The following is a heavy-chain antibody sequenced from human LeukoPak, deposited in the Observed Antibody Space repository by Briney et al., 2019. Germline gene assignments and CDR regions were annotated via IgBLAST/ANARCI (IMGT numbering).Heavy chain of an antibody. J-gene: IGHJ4*02. Sequence: QTLSLTCALSGDSVSSNSAAWNWIRQSPSRGLEWLGRTYYRSKWYNGYAVSVKSRVTINPDTSKNQFSLQLNSVTPEDTAVYYCARVFSSAYNTSFDYWGQGTLVTVSS. CDR2: TYYRSKWYN. CDR3: ARVFSSAYNTSFDY. CDR1: GDSVSSNSAA. V-gene: IGHV6-1*01. D-gene: IGHD5-12*01.